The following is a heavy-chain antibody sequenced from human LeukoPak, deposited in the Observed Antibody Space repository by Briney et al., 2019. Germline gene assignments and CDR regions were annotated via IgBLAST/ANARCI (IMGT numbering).Heavy chain of an antibody. CDR2: IYYTGGT. J-gene: IGHJ3*02. CDR3: ARDRGAFDT. CDR1: GGSITGYY. V-gene: IGHV4-59*12. Sequence: SETLTLTCTVSGGSITGYYWNWIRQPPGKGLEWIGYIYYTGGTYYNPSLESRVTISVDTSKSQFSLKLNSVTAADTAVYYCARDRGAFDTWGQGTMVTVSS.